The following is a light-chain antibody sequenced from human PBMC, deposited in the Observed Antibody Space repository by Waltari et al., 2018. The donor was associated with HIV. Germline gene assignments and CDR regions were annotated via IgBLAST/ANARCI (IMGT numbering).Light chain of an antibody. V-gene: IGLV2-14*01. CDR2: EVS. Sequence: QSALTQPASVSGSPGQSITISCTGTSSDVGGYNYVSWYQPHPGKAPKLMIYEVSNRPSGVSNRFSGSKSGNTASLTISGLQAEDDADYYCSSYTSSSTPVVFGGGTKLTVL. CDR3: SSYTSSSTPVV. J-gene: IGLJ2*01. CDR1: SSDVGGYNY.